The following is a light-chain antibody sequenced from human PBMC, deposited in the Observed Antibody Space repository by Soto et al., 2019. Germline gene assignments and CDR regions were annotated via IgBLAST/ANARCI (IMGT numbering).Light chain of an antibody. J-gene: IGLJ2*01. CDR1: SSDVGGYNY. CDR3: GSYAGSSDVV. V-gene: IGLV2-8*01. Sequence: QSDLTQPPSASGSPGQSVTISCTGTSSDVGGYNYVSWYQQHPGKAPKLMIYEVSKRPSGVPDRFSGSKSGNTASLTVYGLQAEDEADYYCGSYAGSSDVVFGGGTQLTVL. CDR2: EVS.